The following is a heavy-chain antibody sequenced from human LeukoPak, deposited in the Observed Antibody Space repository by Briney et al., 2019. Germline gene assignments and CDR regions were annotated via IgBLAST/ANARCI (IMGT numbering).Heavy chain of an antibody. Sequence: PSETLSLTCTVSGGSISSSSYYWGWIRQPPGKGLEWIGSIFYSGSTYYNPSLKSRVTISVDTSKNQFSLKLSSVTAEDTAVYYCAKDSVAATHLVRLSRRAHYFDYWGQGTLVTVSS. CDR2: IFYSGST. J-gene: IGHJ4*02. V-gene: IGHV4-39*07. CDR3: AKDSVAATHLVRLSRRAHYFDY. D-gene: IGHD2-15*01. CDR1: GGSISSSSYY.